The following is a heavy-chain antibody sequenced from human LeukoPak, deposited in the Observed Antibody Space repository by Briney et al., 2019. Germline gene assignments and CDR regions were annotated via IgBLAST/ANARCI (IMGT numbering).Heavy chain of an antibody. J-gene: IGHJ4*01. D-gene: IGHD3-22*01. CDR2: IYSGGRT. Sequence: RAVYGGSFSGYYWGWIRRPPGKGLEWVSVIYSGGRTYYADSVKARFTISRDNSKNRLYLQMNSLRAEDTAVYYCARGHYDLDYWG. CDR1: GGSFSGYY. CDR3: ARGHYDLDY. V-gene: IGHV3-66*01.